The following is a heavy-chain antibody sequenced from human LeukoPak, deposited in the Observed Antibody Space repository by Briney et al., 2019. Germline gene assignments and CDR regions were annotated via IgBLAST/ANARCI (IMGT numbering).Heavy chain of an antibody. V-gene: IGHV4-31*02. Sequence: SETLSLTCSVSGGSLSRGGYYWSWVHQRPGEGLEWIGNVYFTGTSYCNPSLKSRVSMSVDTSDTQFSLNLSSVTAADTAVYYCARPDYGLESYYFDHWGQGILVIVSS. D-gene: IGHD4-17*01. J-gene: IGHJ4*02. CDR1: GGSLSRGGYY. CDR3: ARPDYGLESYYFDH. CDR2: VYFTGTS.